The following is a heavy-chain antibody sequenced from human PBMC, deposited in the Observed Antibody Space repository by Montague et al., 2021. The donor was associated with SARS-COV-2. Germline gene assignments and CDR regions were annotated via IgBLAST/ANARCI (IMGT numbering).Heavy chain of an antibody. CDR2: ISSSGSTI. D-gene: IGHD3-3*01. CDR3: ARGGTYYDFWSGFYNYYYAMDV. CDR1: GFTFSFYE. V-gene: IGHV3-48*03. Sequence: SLRLSCAASGFTFSFYEMNWVRQAPGKGLEWVSYISSSGSTIYYPDSVKGRFTISRDNAKNSLYLQMVSLRAEATAVYFCARGGTYYDFWSGFYNYYYAMDVWGQGTTVTVSS. J-gene: IGHJ6*02.